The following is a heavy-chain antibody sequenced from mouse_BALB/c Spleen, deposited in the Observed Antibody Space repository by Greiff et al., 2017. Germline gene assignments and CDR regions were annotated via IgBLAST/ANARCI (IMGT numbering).Heavy chain of an antibody. V-gene: IGHV14-3*02. Sequence: EVQRVESGAELVKPGASVKLSCTASGFNIKDTYMHWVKQRPEQGLEWIGRIDPANGNTKYDPKFQGKATITADTSSITAYLQLSSLTSEDTAVYYCARGVWLRPYAMDYWGQGTSVTVSS. CDR1: GFNIKDTY. J-gene: IGHJ4*01. D-gene: IGHD2-2*01. CDR3: ARGVWLRPYAMDY. CDR2: IDPANGNT.